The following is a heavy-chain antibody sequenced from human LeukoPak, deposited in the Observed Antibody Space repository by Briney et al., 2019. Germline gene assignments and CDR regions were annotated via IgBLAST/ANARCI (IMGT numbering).Heavy chain of an antibody. CDR3: AGYGVYPY. Sequence: GGSLRLSCAASGFTVNTYDMHWVRQAPGGGPEWIAYFGISGTIYYADSVRGRFTLSRDNAKNSLFLQMNSRRVDDTAIYYCAGYGVYPYWGQGTPVTVSS. CDR2: FGISGTI. J-gene: IGHJ4*02. CDR1: GFTVNTYD. V-gene: IGHV3-48*01. D-gene: IGHD4-17*01.